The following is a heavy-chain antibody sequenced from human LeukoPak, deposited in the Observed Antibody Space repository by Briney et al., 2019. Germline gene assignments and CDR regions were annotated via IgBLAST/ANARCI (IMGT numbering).Heavy chain of an antibody. V-gene: IGHV3-74*01. Sequence: PGGSLRLSCAASGFTFSNCWMHWVRQAPGKGLVWVSRINSDGSSTNYADSVKGRFTISRDNAKNTLFLQMNSLRAEDSAVYYCVSHCSSTSCYEYWGQGTLVTVSS. CDR3: VSHCSSTSCYEY. CDR1: GFTFSNCW. D-gene: IGHD2-2*01. J-gene: IGHJ4*02. CDR2: INSDGSST.